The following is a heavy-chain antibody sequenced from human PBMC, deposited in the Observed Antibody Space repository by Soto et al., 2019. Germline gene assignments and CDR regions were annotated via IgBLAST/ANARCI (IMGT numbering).Heavy chain of an antibody. D-gene: IGHD2-15*01. J-gene: IGHJ2*01. CDR2: INSFSGDT. V-gene: IGHV1-18*01. CDR1: GYTFTHYG. CDR3: ARDLHSGGKYWYFDI. Sequence: QVQLVQSGAEVKKPGASVKVSCKASGYTFTHYGITWVRQAPGQGLEWMGWINSFSGDTNYPQKLQGRLTMTTDTSTTTVYMELRSLRSDDTAVYYCARDLHSGGKYWYFDIWGRGTLVTVSS.